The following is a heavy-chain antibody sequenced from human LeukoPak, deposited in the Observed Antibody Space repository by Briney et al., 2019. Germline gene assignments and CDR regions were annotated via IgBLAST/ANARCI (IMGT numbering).Heavy chain of an antibody. CDR1: GYTFTSYD. CDR3: ARGWDYYDSSADAFDI. CDR2: MNPNSGNT. Sequence: GASVKVSCKASGYTFTSYDINWVRQATGQGLEWMGWMNPNSGNTGYAQKFQGRVTMTRNTSISTAYMELGSLRSEDTAVYYCARGWDYYDSSADAFDIWGQGTMVAVSS. J-gene: IGHJ3*02. D-gene: IGHD3-22*01. V-gene: IGHV1-8*01.